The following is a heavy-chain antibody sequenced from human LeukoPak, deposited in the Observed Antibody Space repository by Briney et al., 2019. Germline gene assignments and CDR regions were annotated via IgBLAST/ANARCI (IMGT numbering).Heavy chain of an antibody. V-gene: IGHV4-4*07. CDR1: GGSISSYY. CDR2: IYTSGST. J-gene: IGHJ4*02. CDR3: ARDGTPAYYDILTGPYYFDY. D-gene: IGHD3-9*01. Sequence: SETLSLTCTVSGGSISSYYWSWIRQPAGKGLEWIGRIYTSGSTNYNPSLKSRVTMSVGTSKNQFSLKLSSVTAADTAVYYCARDGTPAYYDILTGPYYFDYWGQGTLVTVSS.